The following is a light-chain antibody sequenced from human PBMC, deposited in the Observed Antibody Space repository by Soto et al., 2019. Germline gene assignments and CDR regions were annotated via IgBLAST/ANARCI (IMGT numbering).Light chain of an antibody. V-gene: IGKV1-9*01. CDR3: QQVKSYPRT. J-gene: IGKJ4*01. CDR2: DAS. Sequence: DIPFTQSPSSLYTAMRDRGTIPCGPSQAVPNNMAWYQQKPGKPPKLLSYDASTLHSGVPSRFSGRKSGTQFTLTSDSLQPEDFATYYCQQVKSYPRTFGGGTKVDIK. CDR1: QAVPNN.